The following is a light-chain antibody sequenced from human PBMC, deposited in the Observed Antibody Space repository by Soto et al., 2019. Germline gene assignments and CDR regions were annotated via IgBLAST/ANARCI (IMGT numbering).Light chain of an antibody. Sequence: DIQMTQSPSSLSASLGDRVTITCRASQGIGVYLAWFQQKPGNVPKLLIYAASTLQSGVPSRFSGSGSGTDFTLNISSLQPEDVATYYCQKNNSAPLTFGGGNKVEIK. V-gene: IGKV1-27*01. CDR1: QGIGVY. J-gene: IGKJ4*01. CDR3: QKNNSAPLT. CDR2: AAS.